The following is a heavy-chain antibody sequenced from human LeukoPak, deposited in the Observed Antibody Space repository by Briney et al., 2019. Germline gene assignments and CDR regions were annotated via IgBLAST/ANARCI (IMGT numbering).Heavy chain of an antibody. CDR2: LSGSGITT. Sequence: PGGSLRLSCAPTGFTHTNSAMSWVRPAPGKGLARVPTLSGSGITTYYAASVKDRFTISRDNCKNTLYLQMNRLRAEDTAVYYCAKGIYSSGWSYFDYWGHRPLVSVSA. CDR1: GFTHTNSA. J-gene: IGHJ4*01. CDR3: AKGIYSSGWSYFDY. D-gene: IGHD6-19*01. V-gene: IGHV3-23*01.